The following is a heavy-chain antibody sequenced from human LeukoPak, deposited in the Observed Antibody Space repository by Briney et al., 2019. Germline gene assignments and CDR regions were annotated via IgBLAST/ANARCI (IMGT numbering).Heavy chain of an antibody. Sequence: GGSLRLFCAASGFSFSSYAMSWVRQAPGKGLEWVSSIGGRGGSTYYADSVKGRFTISRDNSKNTLYVQMNSLTGEDTAVYYCAKGGSGSYYKKGFDYWGQGPLVTVSS. CDR2: IGGRGGST. CDR3: AKGGSGSYYKKGFDY. J-gene: IGHJ4*02. D-gene: IGHD3-10*01. V-gene: IGHV3-23*01. CDR1: GFSFSSYA.